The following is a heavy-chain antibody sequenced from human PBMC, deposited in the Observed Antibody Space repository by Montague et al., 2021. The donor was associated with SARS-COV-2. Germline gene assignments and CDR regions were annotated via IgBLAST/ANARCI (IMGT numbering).Heavy chain of an antibody. CDR2: IYTSVST. Sequence: SETLSLTCTVPGGSISSYYWSWIRQPAGKGLEWIGRIYTSVSTNYNPSLKSRVTMSVDTSKNQFSLKLSSVTAADPAVYYCARGLDYYDFWSGYYPAYWYFDLWGRGTLVTVSS. J-gene: IGHJ2*01. D-gene: IGHD3-3*01. CDR3: ARGLDYYDFWSGYYPAYWYFDL. V-gene: IGHV4-4*07. CDR1: GGSISSYY.